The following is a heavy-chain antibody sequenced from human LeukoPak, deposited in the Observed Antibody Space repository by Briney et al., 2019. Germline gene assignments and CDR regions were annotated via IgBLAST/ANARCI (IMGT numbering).Heavy chain of an antibody. CDR3: ARDSGARGSGRYLIAY. V-gene: IGHV1-2*02. D-gene: IGHD3-10*01. CDR2: INANSGVT. Sequence: GASVKVSCKASGYTFTGYDMHWVRQAPGQGLEWMGWINANSGVTNYAQKLQGRVTMTRDTSISTAYLELSRLRSDDTAVYYCARDSGARGSGRYLIAYWRQGPLVPVSS. J-gene: IGHJ4*02. CDR1: GYTFTGYD.